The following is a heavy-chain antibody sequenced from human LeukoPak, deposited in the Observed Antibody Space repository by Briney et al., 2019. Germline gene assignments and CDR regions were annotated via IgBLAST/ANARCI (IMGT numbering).Heavy chain of an antibody. CDR3: AKSSYYDSSGFYREYYFDY. J-gene: IGHJ4*02. CDR2: IVGSGGGI. D-gene: IGHD3-22*01. CDR1: GFTFSTFA. Sequence: GGSLRLSCAASGFTFSTFAMNWVRQAPGKGLEWVSVIVGSGGGIYYADSVKGRFTISRDNSKNTLYLQMNSLRAEDTAVYYCAKSSYYDSSGFYREYYFDYWGQGTLVTVSS. V-gene: IGHV3-23*01.